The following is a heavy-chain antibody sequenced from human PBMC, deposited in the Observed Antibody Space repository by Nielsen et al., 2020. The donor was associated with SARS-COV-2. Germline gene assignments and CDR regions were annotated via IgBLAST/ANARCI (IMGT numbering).Heavy chain of an antibody. CDR2: FHYNGNT. Sequence: SETLSLTCTVSGGSITSSPFYWSWILQPPGMGLEWIGSFHYNGNTFYNASLKSRLTTSIDTSKNQFSLDLRSVTVADTAVYFCASLGWDGDYWGQGILVTVSS. J-gene: IGHJ4*02. CDR3: ASLGWDGDY. CDR1: GGSITSSPFY. D-gene: IGHD1-26*01. V-gene: IGHV4-39*01.